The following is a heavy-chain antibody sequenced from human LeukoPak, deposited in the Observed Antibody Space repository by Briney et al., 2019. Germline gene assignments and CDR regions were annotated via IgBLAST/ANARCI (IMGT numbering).Heavy chain of an antibody. Sequence: PGGSLRLSCAASGFTVSSNYMSWVRQAPGKGLEWVSVFYSGGSTYYADSVKGRFTISRDNSKNTLYLQMNSLRAEDTAVYYCARGWGYSGYDYSADHYYYGMDVWGQGTTVTVSS. J-gene: IGHJ6*02. V-gene: IGHV3-53*01. D-gene: IGHD5-12*01. CDR3: ARGWGYSGYDYSADHYYYGMDV. CDR1: GFTVSSNY. CDR2: FYSGGST.